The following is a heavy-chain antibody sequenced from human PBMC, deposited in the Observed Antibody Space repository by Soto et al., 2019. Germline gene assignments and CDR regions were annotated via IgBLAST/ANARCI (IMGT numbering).Heavy chain of an antibody. CDR1: GYPLTAKY. Sequence: ASVKVSCKASGYPLTAKYLHWVRQAPGQGLEWMGWINPSSGGTKEAQKFRGRVTMTRDTSISAAYMELSRLTPDDTAVYYCAKGGSSWTEWFDPWGQGTLVTVSS. J-gene: IGHJ5*02. CDR2: INPSSGGT. V-gene: IGHV1-2*02. CDR3: AKGGSSWTEWFDP. D-gene: IGHD6-13*01.